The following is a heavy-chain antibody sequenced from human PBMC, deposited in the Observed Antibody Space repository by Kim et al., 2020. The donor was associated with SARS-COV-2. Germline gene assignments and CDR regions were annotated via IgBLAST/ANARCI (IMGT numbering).Heavy chain of an antibody. V-gene: IGHV3-11*01. CDR1: GFTFSDYY. Sequence: GGSLRLSCAASGFTFSDYYMSWIRQAPGKGLEWVSYISSSGSTIYYADSVKGRFTISRDNAKNSLYLQMNSLRAEDTAVYYCATPKPHDYGDYGSPGYGMDVWGQGTTVTVSS. D-gene: IGHD4-17*01. CDR3: ATPKPHDYGDYGSPGYGMDV. J-gene: IGHJ6*02. CDR2: ISSSGSTI.